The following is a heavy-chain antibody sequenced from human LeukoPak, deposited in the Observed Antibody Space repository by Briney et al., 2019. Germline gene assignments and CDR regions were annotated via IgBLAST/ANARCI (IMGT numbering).Heavy chain of an antibody. V-gene: IGHV3-43*02. Sequence: GGSLRLSCAASGFIFYDYVMHWVRQAPGKGLEWVSLISGDGGRTYYTDTVKGGFTISRENTKNSLYLQMNRLRDEDTALYYSAKNGGYSDVFHIWGQGTMVTVPS. J-gene: IGHJ3*02. D-gene: IGHD3-10*01. CDR3: AKNGGYSDVFHI. CDR1: GFIFYDYV. CDR2: ISGDGGRT.